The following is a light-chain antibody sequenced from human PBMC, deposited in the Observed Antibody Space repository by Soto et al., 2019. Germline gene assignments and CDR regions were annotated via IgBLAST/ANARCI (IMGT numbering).Light chain of an antibody. CDR2: DAS. CDR1: QSVISSY. CDR3: QQYGSSPIT. J-gene: IGKJ5*01. Sequence: EIVLTQSPATLSLSPGERATLSCGASQSVISSYLAWYQQKPGLAPRLLIYDASSRATGIPDRFSGSGSGTDFTLTISRLEPEDFAVYYCQQYGSSPITVGQETRLEIK. V-gene: IGKV3D-20*01.